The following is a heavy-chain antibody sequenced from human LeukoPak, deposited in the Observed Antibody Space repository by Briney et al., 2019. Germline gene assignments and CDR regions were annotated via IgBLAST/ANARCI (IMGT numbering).Heavy chain of an antibody. D-gene: IGHD6-13*01. CDR2: IKGDGSEK. V-gene: IGHV3-7*01. J-gene: IGHJ3*02. Sequence: GGSLRLSCAASGFTFSSYAMSWVRQAPGKGLEWVANIKGDGSEKYYVDSVKGRFTISRDNAKNSLYLQVNSLRAEDTAVYYCARDSNWSSSIWGQGTMVTVSS. CDR1: GFTFSSYA. CDR3: ARDSNWSSSI.